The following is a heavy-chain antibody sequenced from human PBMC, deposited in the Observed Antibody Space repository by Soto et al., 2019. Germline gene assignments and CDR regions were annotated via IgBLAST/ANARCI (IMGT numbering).Heavy chain of an antibody. J-gene: IGHJ3*02. D-gene: IGHD4-4*01. V-gene: IGHV4-59*01. Sequence: SETLSLTYTVSGGSISSYYWSWIRQPPGKGLEWIGYIYYSGSTNYNPSLKSRVTISVDTSKNQFSLKLSSVTAADTAVYYCARAGLHDYSNYDAFDIWGQGTMVTVSS. CDR2: IYYSGST. CDR3: ARAGLHDYSNYDAFDI. CDR1: GGSISSYY.